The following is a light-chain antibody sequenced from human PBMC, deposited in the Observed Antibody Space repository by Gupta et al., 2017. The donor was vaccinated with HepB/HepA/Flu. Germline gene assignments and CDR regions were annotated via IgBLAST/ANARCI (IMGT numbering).Light chain of an antibody. CDR2: AAS. Sequence: TLPPSSLSASVGDRVTITCRASQSISSYLNWYQQKPGKAPKLLIYAASSLQSGVPSRFSGSGSGTDFTLTISSLQPEDFATYYCQQSYSTPCTFGQGTKVEIK. V-gene: IGKV1-39*01. CDR1: QSISSY. J-gene: IGKJ2*02. CDR3: QQSYSTPCT.